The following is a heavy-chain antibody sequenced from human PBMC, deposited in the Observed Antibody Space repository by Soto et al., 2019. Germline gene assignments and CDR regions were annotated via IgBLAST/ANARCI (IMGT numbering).Heavy chain of an antibody. D-gene: IGHD3-16*02. CDR1: VFSIASSSHF. Sequence: PSETLTLTCTASVFSIASSSHFCGWFRQPPGKGREWIGTIYFTGNTYYTPSLKSRLTMSIDTSKNEFSLRLNSVTDADTAVYYCAGQTFTIPSTSYRQRRWFAPGAPRTLV. CDR2: IYFTGNT. V-gene: IGHV4-39*01. J-gene: IGHJ5*02. CDR3: AGQTFTIPSTSYRQRRWFAP.